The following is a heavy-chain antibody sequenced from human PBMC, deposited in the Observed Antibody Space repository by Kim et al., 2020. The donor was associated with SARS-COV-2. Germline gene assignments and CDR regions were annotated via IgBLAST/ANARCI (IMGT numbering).Heavy chain of an antibody. Sequence: ASVKVSCKASGYTFTGYYMHWVRQAPGQGLEWMGWINPNSGGTNYAQKFQGWVTMTRDTSISTAYMELSRLRSDDTAVYYCARGYCSSTSCNPQYYYYGMDVWGQGTTVTVSS. J-gene: IGHJ6*02. CDR3: ARGYCSSTSCNPQYYYYGMDV. D-gene: IGHD2-2*01. CDR2: INPNSGGT. CDR1: GYTFTGYY. V-gene: IGHV1-2*04.